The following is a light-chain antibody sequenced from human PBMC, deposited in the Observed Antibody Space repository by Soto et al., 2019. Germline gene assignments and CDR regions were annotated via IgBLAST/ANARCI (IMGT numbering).Light chain of an antibody. J-gene: IGKJ1*01. CDR3: QQYGSSPWT. V-gene: IGKV3-20*01. Sequence: DIVFTQFPGTLSLTPGEKPTLSCRARQSVSSSYLAWYQQKPGQAPRPLIYGASSRAIGIPDRFSGSGSGTDFTLTISRLEPEDFAVYYCQQYGSSPWTFGQGTKVDIK. CDR1: QSVSSSY. CDR2: GAS.